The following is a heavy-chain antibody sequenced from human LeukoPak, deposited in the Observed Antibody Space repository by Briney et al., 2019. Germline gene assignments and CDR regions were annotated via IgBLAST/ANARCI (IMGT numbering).Heavy chain of an antibody. D-gene: IGHD5-24*01. CDR3: AQNGDSERWLQPKFVTH. Sequence: PGRSLRLSCAASGFTFSSYAMHWVRQAPGKGLEWVAVISYDGSNNYYADSVKGRFTMSRDNSKNTLYLQMNSLRAEDTAVYYCAQNGDSERWLQPKFVTHWGQGTLVTVSS. V-gene: IGHV3-30*04. J-gene: IGHJ4*02. CDR2: ISYDGSNN. CDR1: GFTFSSYA.